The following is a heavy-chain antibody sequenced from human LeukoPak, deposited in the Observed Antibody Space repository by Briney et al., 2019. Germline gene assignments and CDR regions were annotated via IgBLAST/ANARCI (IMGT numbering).Heavy chain of an antibody. CDR1: GFTFSSYW. J-gene: IGHJ4*02. Sequence: PGGSLRLSCGASGFTFSSYWMTWVRQAPGKGLEWVANIKQDGSEKYYVDSVKGRFTISRDNAKNSLYLQMNSLRADDMAVYHCARSGSYYRSGSYYSDYWGQGTLVTVSS. CDR2: IKQDGSEK. CDR3: ARSGSYYRSGSYYSDY. D-gene: IGHD3-10*01. V-gene: IGHV3-7*04.